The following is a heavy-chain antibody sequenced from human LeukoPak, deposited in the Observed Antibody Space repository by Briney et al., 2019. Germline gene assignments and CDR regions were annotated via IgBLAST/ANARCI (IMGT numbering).Heavy chain of an antibody. V-gene: IGHV3-30*18. Sequence: GRSLRLSCAASGFTFSSYGMHWVRQAPGKGLEWVAVISYDGSNKYYADSVKGRFTISGDNSKNTLYLQMNSLRAEDTAVYYCAKDLYGDPYYFDYWGQGTLVTVSS. D-gene: IGHD4-17*01. CDR3: AKDLYGDPYYFDY. CDR1: GFTFSSYG. CDR2: ISYDGSNK. J-gene: IGHJ4*02.